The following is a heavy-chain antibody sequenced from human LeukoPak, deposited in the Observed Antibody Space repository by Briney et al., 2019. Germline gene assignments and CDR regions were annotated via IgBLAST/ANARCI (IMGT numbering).Heavy chain of an antibody. V-gene: IGHV4-39*01. Sequence: PSETLSLTCTVSGGSISSSSYYWGWIRQPPGKGLEWIGSIYYSGSTYYNPSLKSRVTISVDTSKNQFSLKLSSVTAADTAVYYCARLGDYDWGSYRYKPLRDYWGQGTLVTVSS. CDR3: ARLGDYDWGSYRYKPLRDY. J-gene: IGHJ4*02. D-gene: IGHD3-16*02. CDR1: GGSISSSSYY. CDR2: IYYSGST.